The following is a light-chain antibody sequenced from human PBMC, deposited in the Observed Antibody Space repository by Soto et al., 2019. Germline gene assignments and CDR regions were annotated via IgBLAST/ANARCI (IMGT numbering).Light chain of an antibody. CDR1: QSVSSW. CDR2: DAS. V-gene: IGKV1-5*01. J-gene: IGKJ1*01. Sequence: DIQMTQSPSTLSASVGDRVTIACRASQSVSSWLAWYQQKPGKAPKLLIYDASTLQSGVPSRFSGSGSGTEFTLTISSLQPDDSATYYCQQYRAYRACGQGTKVDIK. CDR3: QQYRAYRA.